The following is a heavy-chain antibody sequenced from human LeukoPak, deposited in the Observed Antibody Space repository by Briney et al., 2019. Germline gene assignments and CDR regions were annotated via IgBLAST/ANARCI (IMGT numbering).Heavy chain of an antibody. Sequence: ASVKVSCKASGYTFTGYYMHWVRQAPGQGLEWMGWINPHSGDTIYAQKFQGRVTMTRDTSISTAYMELSRLRSDDTAVYYCARVEGYSSSALDYWGQGTLVTVSS. J-gene: IGHJ4*02. CDR3: ARVEGYSSSALDY. CDR2: INPHSGDT. CDR1: GYTFTGYY. V-gene: IGHV1-2*02. D-gene: IGHD6-13*01.